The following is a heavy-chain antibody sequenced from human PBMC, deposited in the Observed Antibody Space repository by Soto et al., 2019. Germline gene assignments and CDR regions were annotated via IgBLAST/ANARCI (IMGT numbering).Heavy chain of an antibody. V-gene: IGHV3-74*03. J-gene: IGHJ3*02. CDR3: AREAGYCSRTSCYRRAFDT. CDR1: GFTFSGHW. CDR2: VNTDGGTS. D-gene: IGHD2-2*01. Sequence: EVQLVESGGDLVRPGGSLRLSCAASGFTFSGHWMHWVRQVPGKGLEWVSRVNTDGGTSAYADSVKGRFTISRENAKNTVYLQMSGLRAEDAAVYYCAREAGYCSRTSCYRRAFDTWGQGTTVSVSS.